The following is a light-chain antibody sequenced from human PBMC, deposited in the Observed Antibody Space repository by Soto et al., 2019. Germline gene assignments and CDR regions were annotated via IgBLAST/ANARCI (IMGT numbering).Light chain of an antibody. CDR2: WAS. Sequence: DIVMTQSPDSLAVSLGERATINCKFSQSVLYSSNNKNYLAWYQQKPGQPPKLLIYWASTRESGVPDRFSGSGSGTDFTLTISSLQAEDVAVYYCQQYYSTPWTFDQGTKVEIK. J-gene: IGKJ1*01. V-gene: IGKV4-1*01. CDR1: QSVLYSSNNKNY. CDR3: QQYYSTPWT.